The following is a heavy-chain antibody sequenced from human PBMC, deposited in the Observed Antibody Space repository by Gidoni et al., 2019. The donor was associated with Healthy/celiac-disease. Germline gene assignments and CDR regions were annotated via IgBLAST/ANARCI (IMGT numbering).Heavy chain of an antibody. D-gene: IGHD6-19*01. V-gene: IGHV1-69*04. CDR2: IIPIIGIA. Sequence: VQLVQSGAEVKKPGSSVKVSCKASGGTFSSYSISWVRQAPGQGLEWMGRIIPIIGIANYAQKFQGRVTITAEKSTSTAYMELSSLISEDTAVYYCARDRIAVAGTDAFDIWGQGTMVTVSS. J-gene: IGHJ3*02. CDR3: ARDRIAVAGTDAFDI. CDR1: GGTFSSYS.